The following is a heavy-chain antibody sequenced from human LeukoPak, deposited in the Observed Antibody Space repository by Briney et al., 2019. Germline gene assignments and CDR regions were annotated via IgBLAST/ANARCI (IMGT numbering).Heavy chain of an antibody. V-gene: IGHV3-23*01. D-gene: IGHD3-10*01. CDR2: MSGSDGRT. CDR3: AKGYYGSGSYPTLDN. Sequence: AGSLRLSCAASGFTFSSFAMSWVRQAPGKGLEWVSAMSGSDGRTYYADSVKGRFTISRDNSKNTLYLQMNSLRAEDTAVYYCAKGYYGSGSYPTLDNWGQGTLVTVSS. J-gene: IGHJ4*02. CDR1: GFTFSSFA.